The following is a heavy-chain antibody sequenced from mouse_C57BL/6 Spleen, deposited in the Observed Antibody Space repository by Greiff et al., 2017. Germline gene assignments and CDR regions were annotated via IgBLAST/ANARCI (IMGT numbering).Heavy chain of an antibody. CDR3: TRDGGYDYDDGAWFAY. D-gene: IGHD2-4*01. CDR2: ISSGGDYI. Sequence: EVMLVESGEGLVKPGGSLKLSCAASGFTFSSYAMSWVRQTPEKRLEWVAYISSGGDYIYYADTVKGRFTISRDNARNTLYLQMSSLTSEDTAMYYCTRDGGYDYDDGAWFAYWGQGTLVTVSA. V-gene: IGHV5-9-1*02. CDR1: GFTFSSYA. J-gene: IGHJ3*01.